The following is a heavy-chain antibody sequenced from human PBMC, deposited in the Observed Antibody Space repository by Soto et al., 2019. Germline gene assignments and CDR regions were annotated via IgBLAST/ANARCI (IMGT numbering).Heavy chain of an antibody. CDR2: INTNSGGT. CDR1: GYTFTGYY. J-gene: IGHJ4*02. Sequence: QVQLVQSGAEVKKPGASVKVSCKASGYTFTGYYIHWVRQAPGQGLEWMGWINTNSGGTNYAQKFQGRVTMTRDTSIITAYMELSRLTSDDTAVYYCARTQTNDYWGQGTLVTVSS. V-gene: IGHV1-2*02. CDR3: ARTQTNDY.